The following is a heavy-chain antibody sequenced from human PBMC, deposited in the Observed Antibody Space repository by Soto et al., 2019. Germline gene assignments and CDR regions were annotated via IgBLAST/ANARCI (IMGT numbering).Heavy chain of an antibody. CDR3: ASQATGWYPDY. V-gene: IGHV4-31*03. J-gene: IGHJ4*02. CDR1: GGSISSGGYY. Sequence: SETLSLTCTVSGGSISSGGYYWSWIRQHPGKGLEWIGYIYDSGSTYYNPSLKSRVTISIDTSKNQFSLKLTSVTAADTAVYYCASQATGWYPDYWGQGTLVTVSS. CDR2: IYDSGST. D-gene: IGHD6-19*01.